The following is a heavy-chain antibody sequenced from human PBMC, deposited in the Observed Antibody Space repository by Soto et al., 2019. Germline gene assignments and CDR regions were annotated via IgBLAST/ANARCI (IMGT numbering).Heavy chain of an antibody. CDR3: ARGLDSNS. J-gene: IGHJ5*01. CDR1: AGSVSRGHYY. D-gene: IGHD6-19*01. Sequence: SETLSLTCTVSAGSVSRGHYYWTWILQPPGKGLERIGYIYYSGNTDYNPSLRSRGNVAIDTANIQLSMLWSSVTAAVSAVCYCARGLDSNSWGHGTLVTVSS. V-gene: IGHV4-61*01. CDR2: IYYSGNT.